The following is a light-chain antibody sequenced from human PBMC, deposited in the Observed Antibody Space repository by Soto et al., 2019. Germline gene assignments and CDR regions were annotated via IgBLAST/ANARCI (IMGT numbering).Light chain of an antibody. Sequence: QSALTQPASVSGSPGQSITISCTGTSSDVGAYNYVSWYQQHPGKAPKLMIYEVSNRPSGVSDRFSGSRSGNTASLTISGLQAEDEADYYCSSFAGNNNRGVFGSGTKLTVL. CDR2: EVS. CDR1: SSDVGAYNY. CDR3: SSFAGNNNRGV. J-gene: IGLJ1*01. V-gene: IGLV2-14*01.